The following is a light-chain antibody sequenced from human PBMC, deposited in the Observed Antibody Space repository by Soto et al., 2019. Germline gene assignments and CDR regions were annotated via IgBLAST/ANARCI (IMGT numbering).Light chain of an antibody. V-gene: IGLV1-44*01. CDR2: SDN. CDR3: AAWDDSLNIWM. CDR1: SSNIGSKT. Sequence: QSVLTQPPSTSGTPGQRVTISCSGSSSNIGSKTVNWYQQLPGTAPKLLIYSDNQRPSGVPGRFSGSRSGTSASLAISGLQSEDEADYYCAAWDDSLNIWMFGGGTKLTVL. J-gene: IGLJ3*02.